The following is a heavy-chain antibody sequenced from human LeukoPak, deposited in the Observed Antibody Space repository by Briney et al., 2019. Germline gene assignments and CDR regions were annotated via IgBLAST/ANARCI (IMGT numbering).Heavy chain of an antibody. Sequence: SETLSLTCTVSGGSITSYYWSWIRQPPGKGLEWIGNIYYSGTTKYNPSLKSRVTISVDTSKNQFSLKLSSVTAADTAVYYCARDRSGWNYYDSSGYPDYWGQGTLVTVSS. CDR2: IYYSGTT. D-gene: IGHD3-22*01. CDR1: GGSITSYY. CDR3: ARDRSGWNYYDSSGYPDY. V-gene: IGHV4-59*12. J-gene: IGHJ4*02.